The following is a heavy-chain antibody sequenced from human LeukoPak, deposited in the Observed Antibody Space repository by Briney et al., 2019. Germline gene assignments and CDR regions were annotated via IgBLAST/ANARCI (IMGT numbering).Heavy chain of an antibody. Sequence: GGSLRLSCAASGFTFRRYAMSWVRQAPGKGVEGVSAICCSRGSTYYALSVKGRFTISRHNSKTPLYLQMNRLRAEDTAVYYCAKESPVNGWFVPWGQGTLVTVSS. CDR1: GFTFRRYA. V-gene: IGHV3-23*01. D-gene: IGHD2-8*01. CDR3: AKESPVNGWFVP. J-gene: IGHJ5*02. CDR2: ICCSRGST.